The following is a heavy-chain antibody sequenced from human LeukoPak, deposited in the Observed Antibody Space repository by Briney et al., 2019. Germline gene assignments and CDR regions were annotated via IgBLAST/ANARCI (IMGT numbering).Heavy chain of an antibody. CDR1: GGSISSGGYY. V-gene: IGHV4-31*03. Sequence: SETLSLTCTVSGGSISSGGYYWSWIRQHPGKGLEWIGYIYYSGSTYYNPSLKGRVTISVDTSKNQFSLKLSSVTAADTAVYYCARSGARGLRFLEWLFDYWGQGTLVTVSS. CDR2: IYYSGST. CDR3: ARSGARGLRFLEWLFDY. D-gene: IGHD3-3*01. J-gene: IGHJ4*02.